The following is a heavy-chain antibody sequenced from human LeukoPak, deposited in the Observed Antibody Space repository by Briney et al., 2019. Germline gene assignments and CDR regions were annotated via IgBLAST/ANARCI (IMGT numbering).Heavy chain of an antibody. J-gene: IGHJ4*02. CDR2: IYYSGST. CDR3: AREVNFGSGTLDY. V-gene: IGHV4-59*01. CDR1: GGSISSFY. D-gene: IGHD3-10*01. Sequence: PSETLSLTCTVSGGSISSFYWSWIRQPPGKGLEWIGYIYYSGSTNYNPSLKSRVTISVDTSKNQFSLKLSSVTAADTAVYYCAREVNFGSGTLDYWGQGTLVTVSS.